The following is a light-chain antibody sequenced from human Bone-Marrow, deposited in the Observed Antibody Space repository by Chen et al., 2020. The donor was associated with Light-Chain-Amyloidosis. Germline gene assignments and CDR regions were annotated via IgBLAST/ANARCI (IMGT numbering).Light chain of an antibody. CDR1: DLPTKY. CDR2: RDT. CDR3: QSADSSGTYEVI. Sequence: SYELTQPPSVSVSPGQTARIPCSGDDLPTKYAYWYQQKPGQAPVLVIHRDTERPSGISERFSGSSSGTTATLTISGVQAEDEADYHCQSADSSGTYEVIFGGGNKLTVL. J-gene: IGLJ2*01. V-gene: IGLV3-25*03.